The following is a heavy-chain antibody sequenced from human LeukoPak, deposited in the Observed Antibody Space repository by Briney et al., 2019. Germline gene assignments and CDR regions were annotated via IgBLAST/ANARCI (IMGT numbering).Heavy chain of an antibody. V-gene: IGHV3-74*01. CDR2: INNDGSTT. Sequence: GGSLRLSCAASGFTFSGAWMPWVRQAPGKGLVWVSRINNDGSTTRHADSVKGRFTISRDNARNTLYLQMNSLRVEDTAVYYCARVSGPGMNEYYHLWGQGTLVTVSS. D-gene: IGHD3-10*01. CDR3: ARVSGPGMNEYYHL. J-gene: IGHJ1*01. CDR1: GFTFSGAW.